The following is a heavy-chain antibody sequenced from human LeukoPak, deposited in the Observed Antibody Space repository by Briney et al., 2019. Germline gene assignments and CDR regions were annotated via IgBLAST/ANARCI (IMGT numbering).Heavy chain of an antibody. Sequence: GASVKVSCKASGYTFTGYYMHWVRQAPGQGLEWMGWINPNNGDTNYAQKFQGRVTMTRDTSVSTAYMELRSLRSDDTAVYYCARDMRIAVASLGDYWGQGTLVTVSS. CDR3: ARDMRIAVASLGDY. CDR1: GYTFTGYY. J-gene: IGHJ4*02. V-gene: IGHV1-2*02. CDR2: INPNNGDT. D-gene: IGHD6-19*01.